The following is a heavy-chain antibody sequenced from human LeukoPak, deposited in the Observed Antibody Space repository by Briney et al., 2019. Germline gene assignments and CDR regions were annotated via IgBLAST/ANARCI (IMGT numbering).Heavy chain of an antibody. CDR3: AGSDSSGYYWSGIDY. Sequence: SVKVSCKASGGTFSSYAISWVRQAPGQGLEWMGGIIPIFGTANYAQKFQGRVTITADKSTSTAYMELSSLRSEDTAVYYCAGSDSSGYYWSGIDYWGQGTLVTVSS. J-gene: IGHJ4*02. V-gene: IGHV1-69*06. CDR2: IIPIFGTA. CDR1: GGTFSSYA. D-gene: IGHD3-22*01.